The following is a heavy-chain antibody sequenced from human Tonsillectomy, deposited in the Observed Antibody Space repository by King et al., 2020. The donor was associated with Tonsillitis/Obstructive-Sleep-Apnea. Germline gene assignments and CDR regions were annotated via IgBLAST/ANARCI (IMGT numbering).Heavy chain of an antibody. V-gene: IGHV3-23*04. CDR2: ISGSVGST. J-gene: IGHJ6*02. Sequence: VQLVESGGGLVQSGGSLRLSCAASGFTFSTYAMSWVRQAPGKGLEWVSAMSGIGKGLEWVSAISGSVGSTYYADSVKGRFTISRDKSKNTLYLQMNSLGSEDTAVYYCAKGRRDTAVVDYSYYHAMDVWGQGTTVTVSS. CDR1: GFTFSTYA. D-gene: IGHD5-18*01. CDR3: AKGRRDTAVVDYSYYHAMDV.